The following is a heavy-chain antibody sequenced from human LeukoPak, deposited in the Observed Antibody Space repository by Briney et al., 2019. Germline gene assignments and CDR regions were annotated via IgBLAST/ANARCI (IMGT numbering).Heavy chain of an antibody. Sequence: ASVKVSCKASGYTFTGYYMHWVRQAPGQGLEWMGWINPNSGGTNYAQKFQGRVTMTRDTSISTAYMELSRLRSDDTAVYYCAREYPPGYWYFDLWGRGTLVTVSS. J-gene: IGHJ2*01. CDR3: AREYPPGYWYFDL. CDR1: GYTFTGYY. V-gene: IGHV1-2*02. CDR2: INPNSGGT.